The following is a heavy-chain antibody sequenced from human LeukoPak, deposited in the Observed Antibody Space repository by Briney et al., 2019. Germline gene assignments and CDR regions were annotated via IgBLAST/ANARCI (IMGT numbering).Heavy chain of an antibody. CDR2: ISGSGGST. V-gene: IGHV3-23*01. CDR3: ARDRWGFGELLFDY. CDR1: GFTFSNTW. Sequence: GGSLRLSCAASGFTFSNTWMNWVRQAPGKGLEWVSGISGSGGSTNYADPVKGRFTISRDNSKNTLYLQMNSLRAEDTAVYYCARDRWGFGELLFDYWGQGTLVTVSS. J-gene: IGHJ4*02. D-gene: IGHD3-10*01.